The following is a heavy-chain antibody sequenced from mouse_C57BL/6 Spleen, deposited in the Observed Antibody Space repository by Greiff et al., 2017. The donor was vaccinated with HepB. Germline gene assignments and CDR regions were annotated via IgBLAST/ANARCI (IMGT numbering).Heavy chain of an antibody. J-gene: IGHJ4*01. CDR3: ASGGLRRNAMDY. V-gene: IGHV1-19*01. Sequence: EVQLQQSGPVLVKPGASVKMSCKASGYTFTDYYMNWVKQSHGKSLEWIGVINPYNGGTSYNQKFKGKATLTVDKSSSTAYMELNSLTSEDSAVYYCASGGLRRNAMDYWGQGTSVTVSS. CDR1: GYTFTDYY. CDR2: INPYNGGT. D-gene: IGHD2-2*01.